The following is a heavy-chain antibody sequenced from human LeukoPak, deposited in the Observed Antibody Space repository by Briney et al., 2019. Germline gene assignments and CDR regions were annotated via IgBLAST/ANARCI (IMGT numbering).Heavy chain of an antibody. J-gene: IGHJ5*02. Sequence: GGSLRLSCAASGFTFSDYYMSWIRQAPGKGLERVSYISGGSRYTNYADSVKGRFTISRDNSKNTLYLQMNSLRAEDTAVYYCARDWSDSSGYSWFDPWGQGTLVTVSS. V-gene: IGHV3-11*06. CDR2: ISGGSRYT. CDR3: ARDWSDSSGYSWFDP. CDR1: GFTFSDYY. D-gene: IGHD3-22*01.